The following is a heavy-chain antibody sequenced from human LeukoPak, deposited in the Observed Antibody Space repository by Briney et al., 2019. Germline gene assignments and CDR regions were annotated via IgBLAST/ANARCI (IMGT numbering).Heavy chain of an antibody. J-gene: IGHJ5*02. CDR2: ISGDGGST. Sequence: GGSLRLSCAASGFTFEDYAMHWVRQAPGKGLEWVSLISGDGGSTYYAVSVKGRFTTSRDNSKNSLYLQMNSLTTEDTALYYCAKDSRGGITIFGVADNWFDPWGQGTLVTVSS. CDR1: GFTFEDYA. D-gene: IGHD3-3*01. V-gene: IGHV3-43*02. CDR3: AKDSRGGITIFGVADNWFDP.